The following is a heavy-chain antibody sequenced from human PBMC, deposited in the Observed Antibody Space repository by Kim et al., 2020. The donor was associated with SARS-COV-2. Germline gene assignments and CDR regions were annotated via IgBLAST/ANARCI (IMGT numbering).Heavy chain of an antibody. CDR3: ARGESSGYYYGY. Sequence: SETLSLTCAVYGGSFSGYYWSWIRQPPGKGLEWIGEINHSGSTNYNPSLKSRVTISVDTSKNQFSLKLSSVTAADTAVYYCARGESSGYYYGYWGQGTLVTVSS. CDR2: INHSGST. J-gene: IGHJ4*02. D-gene: IGHD3-22*01. V-gene: IGHV4-34*01. CDR1: GGSFSGYY.